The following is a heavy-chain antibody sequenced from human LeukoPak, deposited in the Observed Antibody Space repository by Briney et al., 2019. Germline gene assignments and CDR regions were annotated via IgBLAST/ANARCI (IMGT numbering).Heavy chain of an antibody. CDR2: IWFDGTNK. CDR3: AKARGSGWHDPWYLDY. Sequence: GGSLRLSCAASGFTFSNYAMHWVRQAPGTGMELVAVIWFDGTNKYYGDSVRGRFTISRDNSKNRLYLQMNSLRAEDTAVYYCAKARGSGWHDPWYLDYWGQGTLVTVSS. D-gene: IGHD6-19*01. CDR1: GFTFSNYA. J-gene: IGHJ4*02. V-gene: IGHV3-33*06.